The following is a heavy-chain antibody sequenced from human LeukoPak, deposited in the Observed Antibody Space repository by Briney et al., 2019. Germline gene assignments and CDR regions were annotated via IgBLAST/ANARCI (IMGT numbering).Heavy chain of an antibody. D-gene: IGHD6-13*01. J-gene: IGHJ4*02. CDR2: LHSDGSNT. CDR1: GFTFNNYA. Sequence: PGGSLRLSCAASGFTFNNYAMSWVRQAPGRGLVWVSRLHSDGSNTTYADSVKGRFTISRDNAKNTLYLQMNSLRAEDTAVYYCARLSGYSSIDYWGQGALVTVSS. V-gene: IGHV3-74*01. CDR3: ARLSGYSSIDY.